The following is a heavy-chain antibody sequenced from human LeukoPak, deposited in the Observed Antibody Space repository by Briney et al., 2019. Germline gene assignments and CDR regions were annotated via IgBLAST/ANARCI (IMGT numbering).Heavy chain of an antibody. CDR1: GFTFSNYN. CDR2: ISSTSSYI. J-gene: IGHJ4*02. V-gene: IGHV3-21*01. CDR3: GRSGYGLYDSRGYDY. D-gene: IGHD3-22*01. Sequence: AGGSLRLSCAASGFTFSNYNFYWVRQAPGKGLEWVSSISSTSSYIYYADSMKGRFTISRDNAKNSLYLQMNSLRAEDTAVYYCGRSGYGLYDSRGYDYWGQGTLVTVSS.